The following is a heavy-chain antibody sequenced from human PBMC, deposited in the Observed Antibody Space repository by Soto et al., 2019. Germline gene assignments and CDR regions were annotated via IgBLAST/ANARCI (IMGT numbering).Heavy chain of an antibody. D-gene: IGHD3-22*01. V-gene: IGHV4-59*02. Sequence: QMQLRESGPGLVKPSETLSLTCTVSGDSVSTGYWSWIRQPPGKGLEWIGFMYFGGSFNYNPTLTSGVSISVETSKNQSSMKMTSVTAADTAVYYCAKSYYDSTGFAVDPWGQGTLVTVSS. J-gene: IGHJ5*02. CDR2: MYFGGSF. CDR1: GDSVSTGY. CDR3: AKSYYDSTGFAVDP.